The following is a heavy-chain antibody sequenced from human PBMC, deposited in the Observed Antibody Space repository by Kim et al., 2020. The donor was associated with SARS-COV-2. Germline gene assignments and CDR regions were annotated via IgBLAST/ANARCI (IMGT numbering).Heavy chain of an antibody. CDR1: GFTFSDYS. Sequence: GGSLRLSCAASGFTFSDYSMNWVRQAPGKGLEWVSSISSSNTYIYYADSVKGRFTISRDNAKNSLYLQMNSLRAEDTAVYYCARGPVVGTQPHYWGQGTLVTVSS. V-gene: IGHV3-21*01. CDR2: ISSSNTYI. CDR3: ARGPVVGTQPHY. J-gene: IGHJ4*02. D-gene: IGHD1-1*01.